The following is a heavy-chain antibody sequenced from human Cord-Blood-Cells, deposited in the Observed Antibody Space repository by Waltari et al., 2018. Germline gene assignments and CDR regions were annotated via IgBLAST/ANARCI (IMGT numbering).Heavy chain of an antibody. Sequence: SGSGGSTYYADSVKGRFTISRDNSKNTLYLQMNSLRAEDTAVYYCAKEVLLVDTAMGLYYYGSGSYLPTYYYYGMDVWGQGTTVTVSS. J-gene: IGHJ6*02. D-gene: IGHD3-10*01. V-gene: IGHV3-23*01. CDR2: SGSGGST. CDR3: AKEVLLVDTAMGLYYYGSGSYLPTYYYYGMDV.